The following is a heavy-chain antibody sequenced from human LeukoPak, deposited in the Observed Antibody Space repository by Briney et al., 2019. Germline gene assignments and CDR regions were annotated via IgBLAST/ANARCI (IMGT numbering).Heavy chain of an antibody. CDR1: GYTFTNYY. Sequence: ASVKVSCEASGYTFTNYYIHWVRQAPGQGLEWIGIISPLSRYISYAQRFQGRVTMTSDTSTNTVYMELSSLTSDDSAIYFCARRGWTPLWAIDVWRQGTLVTVSS. D-gene: IGHD3-16*01. J-gene: IGHJ4*02. CDR3: ARRGWTPLWAIDV. V-gene: IGHV1-46*01. CDR2: ISPLSRYI.